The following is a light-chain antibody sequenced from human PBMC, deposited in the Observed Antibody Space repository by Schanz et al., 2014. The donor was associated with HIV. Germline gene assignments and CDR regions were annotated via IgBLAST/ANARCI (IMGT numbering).Light chain of an antibody. CDR3: GTWDSTLSAVV. V-gene: IGLV1-51*01. CDR1: ASNIGHNY. Sequence: QSVLTQPPSVSAAPGQRVTISCSGSASNIGHNYVSWFQQFPGTAPKLLIFADYQRPSEIPDRFSGSKTGTSATLVIIGLQTGDEADYYCGTWDSTLSAVVFGGGTKLTVL. J-gene: IGLJ2*01. CDR2: ADY.